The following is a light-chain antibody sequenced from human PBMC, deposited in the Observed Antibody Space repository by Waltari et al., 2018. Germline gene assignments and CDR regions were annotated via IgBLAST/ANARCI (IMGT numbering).Light chain of an antibody. Sequence: EIVMTQSPATLSVSPGERATLSCRASQSVSSNLAWYQQEPGQAPRLLNYGASTRATGIPARFSGSGSGTEFTLTISSLQSEDFAVYYWQQYNNWPLMYTFGQGTKLEIK. V-gene: IGKV3-15*01. CDR3: QQYNNWPLMYT. J-gene: IGKJ2*01. CDR1: QSVSSN. CDR2: GAS.